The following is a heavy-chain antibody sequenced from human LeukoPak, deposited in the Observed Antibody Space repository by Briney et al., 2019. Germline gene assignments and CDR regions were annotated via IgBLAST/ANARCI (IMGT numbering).Heavy chain of an antibody. J-gene: IGHJ4*02. CDR1: GYTFTGYY. CDR3: ARGRLVLRYFDWLRGYYFDY. D-gene: IGHD3-9*01. V-gene: IGHV1-2*02. Sequence: ASVKVSCKASGYTFTGYYMHWVRQAPGQGLEWMGWINPNSGGTNYAQKFQGRVTMTRDTSISTAYMELSSLRSEDTAVYYCARGRLVLRYFDWLRGYYFDYWGQGTLVTVSS. CDR2: INPNSGGT.